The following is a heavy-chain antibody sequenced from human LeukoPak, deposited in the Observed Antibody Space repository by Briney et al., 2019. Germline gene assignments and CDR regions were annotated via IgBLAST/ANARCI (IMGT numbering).Heavy chain of an antibody. J-gene: IGHJ4*02. CDR2: ISYDGSNK. CDR1: GFTFSSYA. V-gene: IGHV3-30-3*01. D-gene: IGHD2-15*01. Sequence: GGSLILSCAASGFTFSSYAMHWVRQAPGKGLEWVAVISYDGSNKYYADSVKGRFTISRGNSENTVYLQMSSLRAEDTAVYYCAREPSTDLGYCSGGSCYLGYFDYWGQGTLVTVSS. CDR3: AREPSTDLGYCSGGSCYLGYFDY.